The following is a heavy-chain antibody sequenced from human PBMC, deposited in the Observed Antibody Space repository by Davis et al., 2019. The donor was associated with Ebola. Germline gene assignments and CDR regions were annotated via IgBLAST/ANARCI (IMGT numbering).Heavy chain of an antibody. J-gene: IGHJ5*02. V-gene: IGHV3-74*01. CDR2: IDSDGSTT. Sequence: GESLKISCAASGFTFSSYWMHRVRQAPGKGLVWVSRIDSDGSTTTYADSVKGRFTISRDNAKNTLYLQMNSLRAEDTAVYYCARGVSQDFDPWGQGTLVTVSS. CDR1: GFTFSSYW. CDR3: ARGVSQDFDP.